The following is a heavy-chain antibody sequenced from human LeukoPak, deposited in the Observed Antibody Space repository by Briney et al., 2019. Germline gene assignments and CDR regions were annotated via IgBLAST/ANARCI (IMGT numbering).Heavy chain of an antibody. V-gene: IGHV4-4*02. CDR2: VYHSGST. CDR3: ASRQYDFWSGYPGFEY. CDR1: GGSISSSKW. D-gene: IGHD3-3*01. Sequence: SETLSLTCVVSGGSISSSKWWSWVRQPPGKGLEWIGEVYHSGSTNYNPSLKSRVTISVDTSKNQFSLKLSSVTAADTAVYYCASRQYDFWSGYPGFEYWGQGTLVTVSS. J-gene: IGHJ4*02.